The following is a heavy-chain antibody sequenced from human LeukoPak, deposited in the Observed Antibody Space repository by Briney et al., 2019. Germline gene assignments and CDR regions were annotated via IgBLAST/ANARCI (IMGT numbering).Heavy chain of an antibody. CDR2: IIPIFGTT. J-gene: IGHJ4*02. Sequence: SVKVSCKASGGTFSSHAISWVRQAPGQGLEWVGGIIPIFGTTNYAQKFQGRVTITTDESTSTGYMELRRLRSDDTAVYYCARGDSGYDYGFDNWGQGTLVTVSS. D-gene: IGHD5-12*01. CDR1: GGTFSSHA. V-gene: IGHV1-69*05. CDR3: ARGDSGYDYGFDN.